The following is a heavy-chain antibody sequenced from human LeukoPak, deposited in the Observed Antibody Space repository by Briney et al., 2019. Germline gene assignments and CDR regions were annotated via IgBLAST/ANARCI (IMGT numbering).Heavy chain of an antibody. Sequence: GGSLRLSCAASGFTFSSYAMNWVRQAPGKGLEWVSYISSSSSYTNYADSVKGRFTISRDNAKNSLYLQMNSLRAEDTAVYYCARDYYDSSGYYLGYWGQGTLVTVSS. CDR1: GFTFSSYA. V-gene: IGHV3-21*05. CDR3: ARDYYDSSGYYLGY. D-gene: IGHD3-22*01. J-gene: IGHJ4*02. CDR2: ISSSSSYT.